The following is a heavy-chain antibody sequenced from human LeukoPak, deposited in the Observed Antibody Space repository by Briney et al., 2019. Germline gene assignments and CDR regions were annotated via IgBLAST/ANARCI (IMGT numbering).Heavy chain of an antibody. D-gene: IGHD2-15*01. CDR1: GGSVSSGSYY. V-gene: IGHV4-61*01. J-gene: IGHJ3*02. Sequence: KPSETLSLTCTVSGGSVSSGSYYWSWIRQPPGKGLEWIGYIYYSGSTNYNPSLKSRVTISLDTSKNQFSLKLSSVTAADTAVYYCARPSLYCSGGSCYSGSRSYYAFDIWGQGTMVTVSS. CDR2: IYYSGST. CDR3: ARPSLYCSGGSCYSGSRSYYAFDI.